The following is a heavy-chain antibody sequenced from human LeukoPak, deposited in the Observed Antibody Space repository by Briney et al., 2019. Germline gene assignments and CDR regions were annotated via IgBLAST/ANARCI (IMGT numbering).Heavy chain of an antibody. V-gene: IGHV3-30*18. CDR3: AKEALFDY. CDR2: ISYDGSNK. J-gene: IGHJ4*02. Sequence: GGSLRLSCAASGFTFSSYWMHWVRQAPGKGLEWVAVISYDGSNKYYADSVKGRFTISRDNSKNTLYLQMNSLRAEDTAVYYCAKEALFDYWGQGTLVTVSS. CDR1: GFTFSSYW.